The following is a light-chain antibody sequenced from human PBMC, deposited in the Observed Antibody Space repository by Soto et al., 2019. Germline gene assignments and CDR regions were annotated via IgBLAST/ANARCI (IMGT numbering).Light chain of an antibody. CDR3: QQLKNYPVT. CDR2: AAS. CDR1: QGISSS. V-gene: IGKV1-9*01. J-gene: IGKJ5*01. Sequence: DIQMTQSPSTLSATVGDRVSITCRASQGISSSLAWHQQEPGKGPKLLIYAASTLQSGVPSRFSGSGSGTDFTLTISSLQPEDSATYYCQQLKNYPVTFGLGTRLEI.